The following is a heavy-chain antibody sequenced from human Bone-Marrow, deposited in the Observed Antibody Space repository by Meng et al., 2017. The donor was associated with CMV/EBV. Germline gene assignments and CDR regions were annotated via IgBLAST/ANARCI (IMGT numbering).Heavy chain of an antibody. D-gene: IGHD6-19*01. Sequence: ESLKISCTVSGGSINSTSYYWGWIRQPPGKGLEWIGSIYYSGTTYYNPSLKSRVTISVDTSKNQFSLKLSSVTAADTAVYYCARVLRGIAVAGYDYWGQGTLVTVSS. CDR3: ARVLRGIAVAGYDY. CDR1: GGSINSTSYY. CDR2: IYYSGTT. V-gene: IGHV4-39*07. J-gene: IGHJ4*02.